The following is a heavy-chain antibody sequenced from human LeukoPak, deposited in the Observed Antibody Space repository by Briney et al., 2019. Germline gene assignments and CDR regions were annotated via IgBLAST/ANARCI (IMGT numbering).Heavy chain of an antibody. CDR1: GIPFSDAW. Sequence: GGSLRLSCIVSGIPFSDAWMSWVRQAPGQGLEWVGRMRSKRGGGTTDSTAPVKGRFTISRDDSRNTLYLQIDSLQLEDTAVYYCTWMTTFFTVDFWGQGTRVTVSS. V-gene: IGHV3-15*01. CDR2: MRSKRGGGTT. CDR3: TWMTTFFTVDF. D-gene: IGHD3-16*01. J-gene: IGHJ4*02.